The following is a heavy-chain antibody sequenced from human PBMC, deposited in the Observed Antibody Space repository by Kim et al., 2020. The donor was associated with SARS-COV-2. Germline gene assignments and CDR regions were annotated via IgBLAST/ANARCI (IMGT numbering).Heavy chain of an antibody. CDR3: ARDPFNGAFDI. V-gene: IGHV4-30-2*04. Sequence: TYYNPSLKSRVTISVDTSKNRFSRKLSSVTAADTAVYYCARDPFNGAFDIWGQGTMVTVSS. J-gene: IGHJ3*02. CDR2: T.